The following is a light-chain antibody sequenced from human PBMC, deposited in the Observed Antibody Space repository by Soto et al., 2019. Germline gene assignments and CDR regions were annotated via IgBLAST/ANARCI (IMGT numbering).Light chain of an antibody. V-gene: IGKV1-27*01. CDR1: QGIGKN. CDR3: QQYDSVPWS. Sequence: DIQMTQSPSSLSTSVGDKVTITCRASQGIGKNLAWYQQKPGKVPKVLIYTASTMHSGVPSRFSGSGSGTDFTLTINSLQPEDFAAYYCQQYDSVPWSFGQGTRVEI. J-gene: IGKJ1*01. CDR2: TAS.